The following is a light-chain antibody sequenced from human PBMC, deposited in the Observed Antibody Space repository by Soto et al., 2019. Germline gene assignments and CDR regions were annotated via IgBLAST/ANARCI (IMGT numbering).Light chain of an antibody. V-gene: IGLV1-40*01. CDR1: SSNIGAGYD. Sequence: QAVVTQPPSVSGAPGQRVTISCTGSSSNIGAGYDVHWYQQLPGTAPKLLIYGNSNRPSGVPDRFSGSKSGTSASLAITGLRAEDEADYYCQSYDGSLSGWVFGGGTKLTVL. J-gene: IGLJ3*02. CDR3: QSYDGSLSGWV. CDR2: GNS.